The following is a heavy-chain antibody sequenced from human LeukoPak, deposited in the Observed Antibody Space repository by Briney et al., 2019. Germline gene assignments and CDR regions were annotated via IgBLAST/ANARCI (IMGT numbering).Heavy chain of an antibody. V-gene: IGHV4-30-4*01. J-gene: IGHJ6*02. D-gene: IGHD1-26*01. Sequence: SETLSLTCTVSGGSISSGDYYWSWIRQPPGKGLEWIGYIYYSGSTYYNPSLKSRVTISVDTSKNQFSLKLRSVTAADTAVYYCARAGRFGMDVWGQGTTVTVSS. CDR2: IYYSGST. CDR3: ARAGRFGMDV. CDR1: GGSISSGDYY.